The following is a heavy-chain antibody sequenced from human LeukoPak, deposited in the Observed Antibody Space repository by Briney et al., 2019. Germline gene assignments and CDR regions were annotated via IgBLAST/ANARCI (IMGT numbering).Heavy chain of an antibody. CDR3: TRVEETATTAAIIRKYSYYYYYMDV. CDR1: GGSISSSNW. J-gene: IGHJ6*03. Sequence: PSGTLSLTCAVSGGSISSSNWWSWVRQPPGKGLEWIGEIYHSGSTNYNPSLKSRVTIAVDKSKNQFSLKLSSVTAADTAVYYCTRVEETATTAAIIRKYSYYYYYMDVWGKGNTVTVSS. D-gene: IGHD4-11*01. CDR2: IYHSGST. V-gene: IGHV4-4*02.